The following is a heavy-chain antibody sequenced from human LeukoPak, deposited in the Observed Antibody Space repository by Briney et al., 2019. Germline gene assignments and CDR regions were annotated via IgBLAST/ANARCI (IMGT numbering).Heavy chain of an antibody. V-gene: IGHV3-21*01. CDR3: ARVFDSSGYWFSRH. D-gene: IGHD3-22*01. CDR1: GFTFSSYS. J-gene: IGHJ4*02. Sequence: GGSLRLSCAASGFTFSSYSMNWVRQAPGKGLEWVSSISSSSSYIYYADSVKGRFTISRDNAKNSLYLQMNSLRAEDTAVYYCARVFDSSGYWFSRHWGQGTLVTVSS. CDR2: ISSSSSYI.